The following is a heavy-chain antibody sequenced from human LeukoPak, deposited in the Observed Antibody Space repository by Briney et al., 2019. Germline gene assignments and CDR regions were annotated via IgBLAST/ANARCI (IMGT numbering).Heavy chain of an antibody. CDR3: ARDLSSSSSGRFDP. Sequence: PGGSLRLSCAASGFTFDDYGMSWVRQAPGKGLEWVSGINWNGGSTGYADSVKSRFTISRDNAKNSLYLQMNSLRAEDTALYHCARDLSSSSSGRFDPWGQGTLVTVSS. CDR1: GFTFDDYG. J-gene: IGHJ5*02. CDR2: INWNGGST. V-gene: IGHV3-20*01. D-gene: IGHD6-6*01.